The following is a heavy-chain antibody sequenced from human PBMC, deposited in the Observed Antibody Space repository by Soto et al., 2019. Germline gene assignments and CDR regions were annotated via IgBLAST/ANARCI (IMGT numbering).Heavy chain of an antibody. CDR2: ITTSSTI. V-gene: IGHV3-11*01. J-gene: IGHJ4*02. D-gene: IGHD1-7*01. Sequence: GGSLRLSCAASGFTFSDYFMSWIRQAPGKGLEWVSYITTSSTIYYADSVKGRFTISRDNAKNSLFLQMNSLRAEDMAVYYCARDWNSNDWGQGTLVTVSS. CDR1: GFTFSDYF. CDR3: ARDWNSND.